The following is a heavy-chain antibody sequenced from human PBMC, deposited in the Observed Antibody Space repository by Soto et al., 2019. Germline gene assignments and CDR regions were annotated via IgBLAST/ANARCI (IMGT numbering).Heavy chain of an antibody. CDR3: ARGSGRGSEPYS. V-gene: IGHV3-11*01. J-gene: IGHJ4*02. D-gene: IGHD3-10*01. CDR2: ISSTTGTI. Sequence: QVQLVESGGGLVKPGGSLRLSCAASGFTFTDYYMSWIRQAPGKGLEWVSFISSTTGTISYADSVKGRFAISRDNAKNSVDLQMNSLRAEDTALYYCARGSGRGSEPYSWGQGTLVTVSS. CDR1: GFTFTDYY.